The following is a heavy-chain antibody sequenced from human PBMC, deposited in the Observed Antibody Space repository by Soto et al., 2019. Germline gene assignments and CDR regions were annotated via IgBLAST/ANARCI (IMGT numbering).Heavy chain of an antibody. Sequence: GGSLRLSCVASGFTFDDYAMHWVRQAPGKGLEWVSGISWNSGSIDHADSVKGRFTISRDNAKNSLYLQMNSLRAEDTALYYCAKDDSGTFGGFDYWGQGTLVTVSS. CDR1: GFTFDDYA. CDR3: AKDDSGTFGGFDY. V-gene: IGHV3-9*01. D-gene: IGHD3-16*01. CDR2: ISWNSGSI. J-gene: IGHJ4*02.